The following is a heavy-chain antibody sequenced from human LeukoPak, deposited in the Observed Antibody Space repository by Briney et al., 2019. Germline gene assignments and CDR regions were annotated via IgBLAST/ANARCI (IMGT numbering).Heavy chain of an antibody. Sequence: SQTLSLTCAVSGGSISCGGFYWGWIRQHPGNLEWIGFIYYSGSTYYNPSLKSRVSISIDTSKNQFSLKLSSVTAADTAVYYCATTSVGYYAFDIWGQGTVVTVSS. CDR1: GGSISCGGFY. CDR3: ATTSVGYYAFDI. CDR2: IYYSGST. D-gene: IGHD2-21*01. V-gene: IGHV4-31*11. J-gene: IGHJ3*02.